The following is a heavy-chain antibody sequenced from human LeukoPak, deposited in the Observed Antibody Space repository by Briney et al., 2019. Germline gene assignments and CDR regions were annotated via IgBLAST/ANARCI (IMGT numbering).Heavy chain of an antibody. J-gene: IGHJ4*02. CDR2: ISGSGGST. Sequence: GGSLRLSCAASGFTFSSYAMSWVRQAPGKGLEWVPAISGSGGSTYYADSVKGRFTISRDNSKNTLYLQMNRLRAEDTAVYYCARGPCGGDCPFDFWGQGTLVTVSS. CDR1: GFTFSSYA. V-gene: IGHV3-23*01. D-gene: IGHD2-21*02. CDR3: ARGPCGGDCPFDF.